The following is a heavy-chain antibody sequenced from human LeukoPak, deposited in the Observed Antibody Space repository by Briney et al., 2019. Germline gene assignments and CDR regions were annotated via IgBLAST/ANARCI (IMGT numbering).Heavy chain of an antibody. CDR1: GFTFSSYG. Sequence: PGGSLRLSCAASGFTFSSYGMHWVRQAPGKGLEWVAFIRYDGSNKYYADSVRGRFTISRDNSKNTLYLQMNSLRAEDTAVYYCAKEQFVVVPAAKGSSDAFDIWGQGAMVTVSS. CDR3: AKEQFVVVPAAKGSSDAFDI. D-gene: IGHD2-2*01. V-gene: IGHV3-30*02. CDR2: IRYDGSNK. J-gene: IGHJ3*02.